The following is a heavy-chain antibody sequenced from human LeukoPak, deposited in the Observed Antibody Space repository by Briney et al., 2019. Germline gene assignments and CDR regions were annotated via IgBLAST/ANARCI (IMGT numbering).Heavy chain of an antibody. D-gene: IGHD6-19*01. CDR3: ARGGVAAPQDHLRDYYYYGMDV. J-gene: IGHJ6*02. CDR1: GGSFSGYY. CDR2: INHSGST. V-gene: IGHV4-34*01. Sequence: SETLSLTCAVYGGSFSGYYWSWIRQPPGKGLEWIGEINHSGSTNYNPSLKSRVTISVDTSKNQFSLKLSSVTAADTAVYYCARGGVAAPQDHLRDYYYYGMDVWGQGTTVTVSS.